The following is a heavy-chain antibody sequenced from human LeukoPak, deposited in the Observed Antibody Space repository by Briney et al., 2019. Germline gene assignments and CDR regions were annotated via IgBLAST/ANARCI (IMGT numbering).Heavy chain of an antibody. D-gene: IGHD5-18*01. CDR2: ISYSGST. Sequence: SETLSLTCTVSGGSISSGDYYWGWIRQPPGKGLEWIGSISYSGSTYYNPSLKSRVTISVDTSKNQFSLRLSSVTAADTAVYYCGYSYAYRWYFDYWGQGTLVTVSS. CDR1: GGSISSGDYY. CDR3: GYSYAYRWYFDY. V-gene: IGHV4-39*07. J-gene: IGHJ4*02.